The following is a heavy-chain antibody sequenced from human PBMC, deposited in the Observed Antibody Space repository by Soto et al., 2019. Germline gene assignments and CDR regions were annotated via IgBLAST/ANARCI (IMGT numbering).Heavy chain of an antibody. D-gene: IGHD6-13*01. CDR3: ARDVRDHGSGWYERWFDP. CDR1: GGSVSSYY. J-gene: IGHJ5*02. V-gene: IGHV4-59*02. Sequence: SETLSLTCTVSGGSVSSYYWSWIRQPPGKGLEWIGYIYYSGSTNYNPSLKSRVTISVDTSKNQFSLKLSSVTAADTAVYYCARDVRDHGSGWYERWFDPWGQGTLVTVSS. CDR2: IYYSGST.